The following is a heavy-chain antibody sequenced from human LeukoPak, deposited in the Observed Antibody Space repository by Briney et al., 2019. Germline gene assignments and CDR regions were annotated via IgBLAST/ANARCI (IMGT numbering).Heavy chain of an antibody. Sequence: GGSLRLSCAASGFTFSIYSMNWVRQAPGKGVEWVSYMSSSSSTIYYADSVKGRFTISRDNAKNSLYLQMNSLRAEDTAVYYCAGGPVVPAAKYYYYYYGMDVWGQGTTVTVSS. CDR3: AGGPVVPAAKYYYYYYGMDV. D-gene: IGHD2-2*01. V-gene: IGHV3-48*01. CDR1: GFTFSIYS. J-gene: IGHJ6*02. CDR2: MSSSSSTI.